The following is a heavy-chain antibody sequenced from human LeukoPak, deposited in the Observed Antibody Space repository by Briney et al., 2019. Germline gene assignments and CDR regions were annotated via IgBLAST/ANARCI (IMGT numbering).Heavy chain of an antibody. Sequence: GGSLRLSCAGTGFTFSAYWMHWVRQAPGKGPVWLARINSDGYSISYADSAKGRFTISRDNAKKTLYLQMNTLRAEDTAMYYCARAIAEAGTDSWGQGTLVTVSS. CDR3: ARAIAEAGTDS. CDR2: INSDGYSI. CDR1: GFTFSAYW. J-gene: IGHJ4*02. D-gene: IGHD6-19*01. V-gene: IGHV3-74*01.